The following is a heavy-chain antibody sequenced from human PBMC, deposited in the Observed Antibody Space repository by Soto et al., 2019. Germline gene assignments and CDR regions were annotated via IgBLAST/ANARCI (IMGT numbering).Heavy chain of an antibody. CDR3: ARGRELERRRYFDY. J-gene: IGHJ4*02. CDR2: IYTSGST. CDR1: GGSISSYY. V-gene: IGHV4-4*07. D-gene: IGHD1-1*01. Sequence: SETLSLTCTVSGGSISSYYWSWIRQPAGKGLEWIGRIYTSGSTNYNPSLKSRVTMSVDTSKNQFSLKLSSVTAADTAVYYCARGRELERRRYFDYWGQGTLVTVSS.